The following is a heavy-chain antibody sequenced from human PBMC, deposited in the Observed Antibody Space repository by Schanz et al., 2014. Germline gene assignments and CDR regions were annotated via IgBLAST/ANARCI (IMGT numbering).Heavy chain of an antibody. V-gene: IGHV1-8*02. D-gene: IGHD3-10*01. J-gene: IGHJ6*03. Sequence: QVQLVQSWAEVKGPGASVKVSCKASGYSFTPFPIHWVRQAPGQGLEWMGWMNPNSGDTGYPRKFQDRVTMTRNTSISTAYMELNSLTSEDTAVYYCARVSMEFERGKSYYYYMDVWGRGTTVTVSS. CDR1: GYSFTPFP. CDR3: ARVSMEFERGKSYYYYMDV. CDR2: MNPNSGDT.